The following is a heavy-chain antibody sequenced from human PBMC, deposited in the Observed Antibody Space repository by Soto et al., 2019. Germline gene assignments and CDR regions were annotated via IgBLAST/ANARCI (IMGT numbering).Heavy chain of an antibody. CDR1: GGTFSSYA. CDR3: ARAYYYDSSGYYRQYYFDY. J-gene: IGHJ4*02. V-gene: IGHV1-69*13. Sequence: SVKVSCKASGGTFSSYAISWVRQAPGQGLEWMGGIIPIFGTANYAQKFQGRVTITADESTSTAYMELSSLRSEDTAVYYCARAYYYDSSGYYRQYYFDYWGQGTLVTVSS. D-gene: IGHD3-22*01. CDR2: IIPIFGTA.